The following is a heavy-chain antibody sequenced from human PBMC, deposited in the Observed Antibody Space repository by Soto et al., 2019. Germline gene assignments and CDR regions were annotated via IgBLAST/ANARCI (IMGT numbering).Heavy chain of an antibody. V-gene: IGHV3-30*07. J-gene: IGHJ3*02. CDR3: AREALVDTAMDTTGVDAFDI. D-gene: IGHD5-18*01. Sequence: FTISRDNSKNTLYLQMNSLRAEDTAVYYCAREALVDTAMDTTGVDAFDIWGQGTMVTVSS.